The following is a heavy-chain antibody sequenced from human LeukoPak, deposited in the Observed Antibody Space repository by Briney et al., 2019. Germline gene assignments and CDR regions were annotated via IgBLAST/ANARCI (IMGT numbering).Heavy chain of an antibody. V-gene: IGHV3-23*01. D-gene: IGHD1-14*01. CDR3: SKGIQAAGRLAHDN. CDR2: ISNSGGIT. J-gene: IGHJ4*02. Sequence: GGSLRPSCEASGLTFDIYSMSWVRQAPGKGLEWVADISNSGGITMYADSVKGRFTISRDNSKNTVYLQMNSLRAEDTAVYYCSKGIQAAGRLAHDNWGQGALVTVSS. CDR1: GLTFDIYS.